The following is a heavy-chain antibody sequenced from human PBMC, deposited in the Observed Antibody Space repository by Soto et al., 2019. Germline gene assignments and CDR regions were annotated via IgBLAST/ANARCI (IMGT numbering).Heavy chain of an antibody. J-gene: IGHJ6*02. CDR1: GGTFSSYA. D-gene: IGHD3-22*01. CDR2: IIPIFGTA. V-gene: IGHV1-69*13. CDR3: AKGKYYYDSSGYYPGYYYYGMDV. Sequence: ASVKVSCKASGGTFSSYAISWVRQAPGQGLEWMGGIIPIFGTANYAQKFQGRVTITADESTSTAYMELSSLRSEDTAVYYCAKGKYYYDSSGYYPGYYYYGMDVWGQGTTVTVSS.